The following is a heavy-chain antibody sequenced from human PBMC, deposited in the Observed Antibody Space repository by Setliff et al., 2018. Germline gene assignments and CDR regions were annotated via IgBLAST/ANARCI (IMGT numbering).Heavy chain of an antibody. CDR1: GFTFSSYA. J-gene: IGHJ4*02. D-gene: IGHD3-22*01. CDR2: ISYDGGNK. V-gene: IGHV3-30*04. CDR3: ARSPGRGGYYYLTLYY. Sequence: GGSLRLSCAASGFTFSSYAMHWVRQAPGKGLEWVAVISYDGGNKFYADSVKGRFIISRDNSKNTLYLQMNSLRAEDTAVYYCARSPGRGGYYYLTLYYWGQGTLVTVSS.